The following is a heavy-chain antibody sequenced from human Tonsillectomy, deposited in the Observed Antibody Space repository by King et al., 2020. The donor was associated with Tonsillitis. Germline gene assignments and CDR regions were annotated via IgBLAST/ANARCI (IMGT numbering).Heavy chain of an antibody. D-gene: IGHD6-19*01. Sequence: QLQESGPGLVKPSQTLSLTCTVSGGSITSGGYYWSWVRQHPGQGLEWIGYIYYSGSTYYNPSLKSRVSISVDTSKNQFSLKLSSVTAADTAVYFCARDGSGWSDNAFDIWGQGTMVTVCS. CDR2: IYYSGST. J-gene: IGHJ3*02. CDR3: ARDGSGWSDNAFDI. CDR1: GGSITSGGYY. V-gene: IGHV4-31*03.